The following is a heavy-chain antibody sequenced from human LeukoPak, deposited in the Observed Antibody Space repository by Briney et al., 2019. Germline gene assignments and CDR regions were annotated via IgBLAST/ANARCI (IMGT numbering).Heavy chain of an antibody. CDR3: ARETLNLSLDY. CDR1: GFTFSSYA. V-gene: IGHV3-30-3*01. Sequence: PGGSLRLSCAASGFTFSSYAMSWVRQAPGKGLEWVALMSYDGSNIDYADSVKGRFTISRDNSKNTVYLQMNNLRAEDTAVYYCARETLNLSLDYWGQGTLVTVSS. J-gene: IGHJ4*02. CDR2: MSYDGSNI.